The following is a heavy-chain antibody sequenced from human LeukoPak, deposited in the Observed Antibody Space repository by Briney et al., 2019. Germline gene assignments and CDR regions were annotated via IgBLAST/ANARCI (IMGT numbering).Heavy chain of an antibody. D-gene: IGHD3-10*01. CDR1: GFTFSSDV. V-gene: IGHV3-23*01. CDR2: ISGSGGST. Sequence: GWSLRLSCAASGFTFSSDVMSWVRQAPGKVPGWVSAISGSGGSTYYADSVKGRFSISRDKSKNTRYLQMNSLRAEDTAVYYCAKDLVTMGRGVTTPYYFDYWGQGTLVTVSS. CDR3: AKDLVTMGRGVTTPYYFDY. J-gene: IGHJ4*02.